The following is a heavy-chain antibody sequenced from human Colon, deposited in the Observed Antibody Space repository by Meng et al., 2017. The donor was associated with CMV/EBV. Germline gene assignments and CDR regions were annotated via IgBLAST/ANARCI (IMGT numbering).Heavy chain of an antibody. J-gene: IGHJ4*02. CDR1: GFTFSTYW. Sequence: GESLKISCAASGFTFSTYWMTWVRQAPGKGLEWVANIKQDGTETYYVDSVKGRFTISRDNAKNSLYLQMNSLRAEDTAVYYCARGSTAIVPAAPNDYWGQGTLVTVSS. CDR3: ARGSTAIVPAAPNDY. V-gene: IGHV3-7*01. D-gene: IGHD2-2*01. CDR2: IKQDGTET.